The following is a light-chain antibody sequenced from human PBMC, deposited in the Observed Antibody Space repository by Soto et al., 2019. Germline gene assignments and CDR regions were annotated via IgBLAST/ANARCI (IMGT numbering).Light chain of an antibody. V-gene: IGKV1-9*01. CDR3: QQYYSYPLT. Sequence: IQLTQSPSSLSASVGDRVTITCGASQDISSYLAWYQQEPGKAPKLLIYAASTLQSGVPSRFSGSGSGTDFTLTISCLQSEDFATYYCQQYYSYPLTFAQGTKVDIK. CDR1: QDISSY. CDR2: AAS. J-gene: IGKJ1*01.